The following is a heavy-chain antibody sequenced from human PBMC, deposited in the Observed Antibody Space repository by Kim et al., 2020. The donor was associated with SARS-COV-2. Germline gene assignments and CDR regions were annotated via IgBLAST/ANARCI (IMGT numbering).Heavy chain of an antibody. D-gene: IGHD2-15*01. CDR1: GFSLSSYW. V-gene: IGHV3-74*01. CDR2: IKGDGSTP. CDR3: VVGGPYIVVVVPANIDY. Sequence: GGSLRLSCTASGFSLSSYWMHWVRQAPGKGLLWVSRIKGDGSTPGYADSVKGRFTISRDNAKNTLYLQMNSLRSEDTAVYYCVVGGPYIVVVVPANIDYWGRGTLVSVSA. J-gene: IGHJ4*02.